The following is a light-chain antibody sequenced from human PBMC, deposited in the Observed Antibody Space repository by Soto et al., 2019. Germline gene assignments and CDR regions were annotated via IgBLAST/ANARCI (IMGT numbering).Light chain of an antibody. Sequence: QSVLTQPPSVSGAPGQRVTISCTGSSSNIGTGYDVHWYQQLPGTAPKLLIYDNNNRPSGVPDRISGSKSGTSASLAITGLQAEDEADYYCQSYDSRLNGYVFGSGTKLTVL. CDR1: SSNIGTGYD. V-gene: IGLV1-40*01. CDR3: QSYDSRLNGYV. J-gene: IGLJ1*01. CDR2: DNN.